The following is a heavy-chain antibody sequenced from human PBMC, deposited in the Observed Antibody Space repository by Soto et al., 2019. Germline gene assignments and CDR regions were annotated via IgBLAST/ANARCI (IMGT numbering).Heavy chain of an antibody. Sequence: DVQLLQSGGGLVQPGGSLTLSCAASRFIFSDYAMNWVRQAPGKGLEWVSSIGGSNTDRYYADSVKGRFIISRDNCKNTMYLQMNSRRDDDTAVYYCANDAVSYNEKWDWCESWGQGTLVTVSS. CDR1: RFIFSDYA. CDR3: ANDAVSYNEKWDWCES. J-gene: IGHJ5*01. V-gene: IGHV3-23*01. CDR2: IGGSNTDR. D-gene: IGHD1-26*01.